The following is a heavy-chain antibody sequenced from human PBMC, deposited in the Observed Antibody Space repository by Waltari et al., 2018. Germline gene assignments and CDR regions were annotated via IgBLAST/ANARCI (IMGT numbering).Heavy chain of an antibody. V-gene: IGHV3-33*01. CDR1: GFTFRAYA. J-gene: IGHJ4*02. CDR2: LWYDGSNE. D-gene: IGHD6-25*01. Sequence: QVQLVESGGGVVQPGGSLRLSCVASGFTFRAYAMHWVRQAPGKGLEWVAVLWYDGSNEKYGDSVRGRFTISRDNSKNTVYLQMSSLRADDTAIYYCARGAAPGYFDYWGQGTLVTVSS. CDR3: ARGAAPGYFDY.